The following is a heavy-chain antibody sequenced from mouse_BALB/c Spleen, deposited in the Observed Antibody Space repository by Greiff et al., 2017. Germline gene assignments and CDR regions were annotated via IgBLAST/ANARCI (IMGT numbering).Heavy chain of an antibody. CDR1: GFTFSSYT. Sequence: EVKLVESGGGLVQPGGSLKLSCAASGFTFSSYTMSWVRQTPEKRLEWVAYISNGGGSNYYPDTVKGRFTISRDNAKNTLYLQMSSLKSEDTAMYYCARQRQLGLHGWFADWGQGTLVTVSA. CDR2: ISNGGGSN. CDR3: ARQRQLGLHGWFAD. V-gene: IGHV5-12-2*01. D-gene: IGHD3-2*01. J-gene: IGHJ3*01.